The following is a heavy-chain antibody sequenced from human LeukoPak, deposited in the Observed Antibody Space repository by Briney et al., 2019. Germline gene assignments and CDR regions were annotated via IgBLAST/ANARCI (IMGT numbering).Heavy chain of an antibody. CDR1: GYTFISYA. CDR2: INAGNDNT. V-gene: IGHV1-3*01. J-gene: IGHJ5*02. CDR3: ARAPQYCSGGSCYPEHWFDP. Sequence: GASVKVSCKASGYTFISYAMHWVRQAPGQRLEWMGWINAGNDNTKYSQKFQGRVTITRDTSASTAYMELSSLRSEDTAVYYCARAPQYCSGGSCYPEHWFDPWGQGTLVTVSS. D-gene: IGHD2-15*01.